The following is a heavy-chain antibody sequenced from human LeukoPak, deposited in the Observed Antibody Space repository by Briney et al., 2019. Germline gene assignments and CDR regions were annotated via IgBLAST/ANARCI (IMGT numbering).Heavy chain of an antibody. J-gene: IGHJ4*02. D-gene: IGHD3-22*01. Sequence: GGSLRLSCAASGFTVSSNYMSWVRQAPGKGLEWVSVIYSGGSTYYADSVKGRFTISRDNSKNTLYLQMNSLRAEDTAVYYCASDYDSSGYYPNFDYWGQGTLVTVSS. CDR1: GFTVSSNY. CDR3: ASDYDSSGYYPNFDY. V-gene: IGHV3-53*01. CDR2: IYSGGST.